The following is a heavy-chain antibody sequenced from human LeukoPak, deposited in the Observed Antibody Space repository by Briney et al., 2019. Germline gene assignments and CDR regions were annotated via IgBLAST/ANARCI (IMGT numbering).Heavy chain of an antibody. Sequence: GGSLRLSCAASGFTFSSYAMSWVRQAPGKGLEWVSAISGSGGSTYYADSVKGRFTISRDNAKNSLYLEMNSLRAEDTAVYYCARLFCSRSSCSARSYYNYGMDVWGQGTTVTVSS. V-gene: IGHV3-23*01. J-gene: IGHJ6*02. CDR1: GFTFSSYA. CDR3: ARLFCSRSSCSARSYYNYGMDV. D-gene: IGHD2-2*01. CDR2: ISGSGGST.